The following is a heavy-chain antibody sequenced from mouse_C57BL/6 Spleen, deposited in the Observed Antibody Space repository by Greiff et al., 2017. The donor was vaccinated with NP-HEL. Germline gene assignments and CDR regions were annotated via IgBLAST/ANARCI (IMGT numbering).Heavy chain of an antibody. CDR1: GFTFSSYG. CDR2: ISSGGSYT. D-gene: IGHD3-2*02. J-gene: IGHJ4*01. Sequence: EVKLVESGGDLVKPGGSLKLSCAASGFTFSSYGMSWVRQTPDKRLEWVATISSGGSYTYYPDSVKGRFTISRDNAKNTLYLQMSSLKSEDTAMYYCARQGSSGYYAMDYWGQGTSVTVSS. V-gene: IGHV5-6*01. CDR3: ARQGSSGYYAMDY.